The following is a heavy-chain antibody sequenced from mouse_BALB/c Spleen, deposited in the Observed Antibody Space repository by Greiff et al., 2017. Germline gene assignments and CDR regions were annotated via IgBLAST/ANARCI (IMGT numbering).Heavy chain of an antibody. CDR3: AIDGYDAWFAY. J-gene: IGHJ3*01. V-gene: IGHV14-3*02. D-gene: IGHD2-2*01. CDR2: IDPANGNT. CDR1: GFNIKDTY. Sequence: VQLQQSGAELVKPGASVKLSCTASGFNIKDTYMHWVKQRPEQGLEWIGRIDPANGNTKYDPKFQGKATITADTSSNTAYLQLSSLTSEDTAVYYCAIDGYDAWFAYWGQGTLVTVSA.